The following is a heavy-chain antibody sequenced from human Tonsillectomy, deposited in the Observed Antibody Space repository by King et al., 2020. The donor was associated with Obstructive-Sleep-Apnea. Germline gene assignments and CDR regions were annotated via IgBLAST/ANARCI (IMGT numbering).Heavy chain of an antibody. CDR3: ARAKGYCSSTSCYPREFDP. J-gene: IGHJ5*02. D-gene: IGHD2-2*01. Sequence: VQLQQWGAGLLKPSETLSLTCAVYGGSFSGYYWSWIRQPPGKGLEWIGEINHSGSTNYNPSLKSRVTISVDTSKNQFSLKLSSVTAADTAVYYCARAKGYCSSTSCYPREFDPWGQGTLVTVS. CDR2: INHSGST. V-gene: IGHV4-34*01. CDR1: GGSFSGYY.